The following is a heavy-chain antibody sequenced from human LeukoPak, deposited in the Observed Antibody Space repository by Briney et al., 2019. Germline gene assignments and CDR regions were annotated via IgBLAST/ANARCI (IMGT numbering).Heavy chain of an antibody. CDR1: GGSISSGDYY. V-gene: IGHV4-30-4*02. Sequence: SENLSLTCTVSGGSISSGDYYWSWIRQPPGKGLEWIGYIYYSGSTYYNPSLKSRVTISVDTSKNQFSLKLSSVTAADTAVYYCARGLSGTPYFDYWGQGTLVTVSS. CDR2: IYYSGST. CDR3: ARGLSGTPYFDY. D-gene: IGHD1-26*01. J-gene: IGHJ4*02.